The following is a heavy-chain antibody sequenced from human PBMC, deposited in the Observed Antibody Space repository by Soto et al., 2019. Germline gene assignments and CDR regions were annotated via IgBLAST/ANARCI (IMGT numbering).Heavy chain of an antibody. CDR2: ISAHNGNT. D-gene: IGHD1-1*01. Sequence: QVHLVQSGAEVKKTGASVKVSCKGSGYTFTSYVITWVRQAPGQGLEWMGWISAHNGNTDYAQRLQGRVTVTRDTSTSTAYMELRSLRSDDTAVYYCARGRYGDYWGQGALVTVSS. CDR3: ARGRYGDY. CDR1: GYTFTSYV. V-gene: IGHV1-18*01. J-gene: IGHJ4*02.